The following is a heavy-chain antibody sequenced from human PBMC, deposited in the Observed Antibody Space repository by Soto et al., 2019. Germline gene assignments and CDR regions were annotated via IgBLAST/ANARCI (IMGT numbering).Heavy chain of an antibody. V-gene: IGHV4-30-2*01. CDR3: ARERKGYFDSSGYHDY. Sequence: QVQLRESGSGLVKPSQTLSLTCAVSGGSIRSGGCSWSWLRQPPGKGLEWIGYIYLGGSTYYNPSLKSRVTISADRSKNHFSLKLYSVTASDTAVYYCARERKGYFDSSGYHDYWGQGTLVTVSS. D-gene: IGHD3-22*01. J-gene: IGHJ4*02. CDR1: GGSIRSGGCS. CDR2: IYLGGST.